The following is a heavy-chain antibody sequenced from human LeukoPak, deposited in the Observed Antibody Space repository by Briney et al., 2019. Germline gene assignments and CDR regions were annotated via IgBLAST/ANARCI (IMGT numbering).Heavy chain of an antibody. J-gene: IGHJ6*02. D-gene: IGHD1-1*01. CDR3: ARDVWNDGRYGMDV. Sequence: PSETLSLTCTVSGGSISSYYWSWIRQPPGKGLEWIGYIHYSGSTNYNPSLKSRVTISVDTSKNQFSLKLSSVTAADTAVYYCARDVWNDGRYGMDVWGQGTTVTVSS. CDR1: GGSISSYY. CDR2: IHYSGST. V-gene: IGHV4-59*01.